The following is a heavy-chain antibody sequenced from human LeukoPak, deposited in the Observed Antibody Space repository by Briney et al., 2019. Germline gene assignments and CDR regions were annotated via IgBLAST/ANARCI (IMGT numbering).Heavy chain of an antibody. J-gene: IGHJ6*04. D-gene: IGHD3-10*02. Sequence: GGSLRLSCAASGFTFSSYAMHWVRQAPGKGLGWVAVISYDGSNKYYADSVKGRFTISRDNSKNTLYLQMNSLRAEDTAVYYCAELGITMIGGVWGKGTTVTISS. CDR3: AELGITMIGGV. CDR1: GFTFSSYA. V-gene: IGHV3-30*04. CDR2: ISYDGSNK.